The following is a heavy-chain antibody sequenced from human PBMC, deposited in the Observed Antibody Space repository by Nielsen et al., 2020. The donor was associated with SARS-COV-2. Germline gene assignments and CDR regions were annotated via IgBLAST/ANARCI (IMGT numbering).Heavy chain of an antibody. Sequence: GGSLRLSCAASGFTFSSYWMSWVRQAPGKGLEWVAVISYDGSNKYYADSVKGRFTISRDNSKNTLYLQMNSLRAEDTAVYYCAKGPRSGYDYFDYWGQGTLVTVSS. J-gene: IGHJ4*02. V-gene: IGHV3-30*18. D-gene: IGHD5-12*01. CDR1: GFTFSSYW. CDR2: ISYDGSNK. CDR3: AKGPRSGYDYFDY.